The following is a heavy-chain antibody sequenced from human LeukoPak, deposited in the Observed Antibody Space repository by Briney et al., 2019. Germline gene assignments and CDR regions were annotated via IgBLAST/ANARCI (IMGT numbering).Heavy chain of an antibody. D-gene: IGHD5-18*01. CDR3: ARDQQTRGYSYGCDY. CDR1: GYIFTSYY. J-gene: IGHJ4*02. Sequence: ASVKVSCKASGYIFTSYYMHWVRQAPGQGLEWMGIINPSSGSTSYAQKFQGRVTTTRDTSTSTVYMELSSLRSEDTAVYYCARDQQTRGYSYGCDYWGQGTLVTVSS. CDR2: INPSSGST. V-gene: IGHV1-46*01.